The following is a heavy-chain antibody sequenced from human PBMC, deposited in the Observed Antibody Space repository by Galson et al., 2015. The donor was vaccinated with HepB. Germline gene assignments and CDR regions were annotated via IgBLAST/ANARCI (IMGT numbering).Heavy chain of an antibody. Sequence: SLRLSCAASGFTFSSYAMSWVRQAPGKGLEWVSAISGSGGSTYYADSVKGRFTISRDNSKNTLYLQMNSLRAEDTAVYYCAKGLWFGELSFLENGAFDYWGQGTLVTVSS. CDR1: GFTFSSYA. CDR3: AKGLWFGELSFLENGAFDY. D-gene: IGHD3-10*01. J-gene: IGHJ4*02. V-gene: IGHV3-23*01. CDR2: ISGSGGST.